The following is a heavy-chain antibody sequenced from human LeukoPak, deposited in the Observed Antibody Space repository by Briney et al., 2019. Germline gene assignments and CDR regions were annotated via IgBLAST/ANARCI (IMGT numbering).Heavy chain of an antibody. CDR2: ITTSGTST. J-gene: IGHJ4*02. V-gene: IGHV3-48*03. Sequence: PGGSLRLSCATSGFTFSSYEMNWVRQAPGKGLEWISYITTSGTSTYYADSVKGRFTISRDNGKTALSLQMNSLRAEDTAVYYCAKDLGRYRNNYFDYWGQGTLVTVSS. D-gene: IGHD1-26*01. CDR1: GFTFSSYE. CDR3: AKDLGRYRNNYFDY.